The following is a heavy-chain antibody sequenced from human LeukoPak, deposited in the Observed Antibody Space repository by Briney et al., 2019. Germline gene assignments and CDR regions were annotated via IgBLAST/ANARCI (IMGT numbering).Heavy chain of an antibody. V-gene: IGHV3-23*01. J-gene: IGHJ4*02. CDR1: GFTFSSYG. D-gene: IGHD3-9*01. CDR3: AKSLLRYFDGYLDY. CDR2: ISGSGDST. Sequence: QTGGSLRLSCAASGFTFSSYGMNWVRQAPGKGLEWVSGISGSGDSTYYADSVKGRFTISRDSSKNTLYLQMKSLRAEDTAAYYCAKSLLRYFDGYLDYWGQGTLVTVSS.